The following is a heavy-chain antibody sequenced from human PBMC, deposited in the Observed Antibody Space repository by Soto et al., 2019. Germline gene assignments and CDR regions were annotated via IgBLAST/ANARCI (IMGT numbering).Heavy chain of an antibody. CDR2: ISGSGGST. Sequence: PGGSLRLSCAASGFTFSSYAMSWVRQAPGKELEWVSAISGSGGSTYYADSVKGRFTISRDNSKNTLYLQMNSLRAEDTAVYYCAKEGYCSSTSCYTYFDYWGQGTLVTVSS. V-gene: IGHV3-23*01. D-gene: IGHD2-2*02. J-gene: IGHJ4*02. CDR1: GFTFSSYA. CDR3: AKEGYCSSTSCYTYFDY.